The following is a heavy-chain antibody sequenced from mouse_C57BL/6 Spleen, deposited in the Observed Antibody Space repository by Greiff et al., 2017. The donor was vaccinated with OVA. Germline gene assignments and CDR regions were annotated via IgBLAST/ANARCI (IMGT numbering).Heavy chain of an antibody. CDR2: IYPGDGDT. CDR1: GYAFSSYW. V-gene: IGHV1-80*01. J-gene: IGHJ3*01. CDR3: ARWGDYDRFAY. D-gene: IGHD2-4*01. Sequence: QVQLQQSGAELVKPGASVKISCKASGYAFSSYWMNWVKQRPGKGLEWIGQIYPGDGDTNYNGKFKGKATLTVDQSSSTAYMQLNSLTSEDSAVYYCARWGDYDRFAYWGQGTLVTVSA.